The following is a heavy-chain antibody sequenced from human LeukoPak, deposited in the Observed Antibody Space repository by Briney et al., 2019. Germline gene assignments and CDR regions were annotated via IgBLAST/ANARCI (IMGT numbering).Heavy chain of an antibody. D-gene: IGHD6-13*01. J-gene: IGHJ4*02. CDR2: IRYDGSNK. Sequence: GGSLRLSCAASGFTFSSYGMHWVRQAPAKGLEWVAFIRYDGSNKYYADSVKGRFTIYRDNSKNTLYLQMNSLRAEDTAVYYCAKDSWIGSSWTNYFDYWGQGTLVTVSS. CDR3: AKDSWIGSSWTNYFDY. V-gene: IGHV3-30*02. CDR1: GFTFSSYG.